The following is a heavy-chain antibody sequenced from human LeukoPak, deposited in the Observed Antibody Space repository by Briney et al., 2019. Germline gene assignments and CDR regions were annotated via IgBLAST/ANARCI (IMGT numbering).Heavy chain of an antibody. J-gene: IGHJ4*02. D-gene: IGHD6-6*01. Sequence: GSLRLSCTASGFTFSDYWMTWVRQAPGKGPEWVANIKQDGSQRYYVDSVRGRFTISRDNAKNSLFLQMNGLRAEDTAVYYCARRGGSSSRRSPIDYWGQGTLVTVSS. CDR1: GFTFSDYW. V-gene: IGHV3-7*01. CDR2: IKQDGSQR. CDR3: ARRGGSSSRRSPIDY.